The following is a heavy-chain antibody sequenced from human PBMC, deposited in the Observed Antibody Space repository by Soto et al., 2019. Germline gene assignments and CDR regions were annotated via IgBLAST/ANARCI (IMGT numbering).Heavy chain of an antibody. Sequence: QVQLVQSGAEVKKPGASVKVSCKASGYTFTGYYMHWVRQAPGKGLEWVAVISYDGSNKYYADSVKGRFTISRDNSKNTLYLQMNSLRAEDTAVYYCAKALRFLEWPWGMDVWGQGTTVTVSS. J-gene: IGHJ6*02. CDR3: AKALRFLEWPWGMDV. D-gene: IGHD3-3*01. CDR2: ISYDGSNK. V-gene: IGHV3-30*18. CDR1: GYTFTGYY.